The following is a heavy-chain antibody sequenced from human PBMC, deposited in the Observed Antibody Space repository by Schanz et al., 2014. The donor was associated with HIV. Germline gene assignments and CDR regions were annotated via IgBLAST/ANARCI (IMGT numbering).Heavy chain of an antibody. CDR3: AKDRNYYDSRYRGKGNYYYYYGMDV. CDR2: ISYDGTKK. V-gene: IGHV3-30*18. CDR1: GFSFDTFG. J-gene: IGHJ6*02. D-gene: IGHD3-22*01. Sequence: QVQLVESGGGVVQPGRSLRLSCAGSGFSFDTFGIHWVRQAPGKGLEWVAVISYDGTKKHYADSVKGRFTISRDNSKNSLYLVIKSLRAEDTAVYYCAKDRNYYDSRYRGKGNYYYYYGMDVWGQGTTVTVSS.